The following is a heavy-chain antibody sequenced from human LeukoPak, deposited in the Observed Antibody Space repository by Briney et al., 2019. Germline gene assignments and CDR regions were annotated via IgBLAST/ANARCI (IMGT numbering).Heavy chain of an antibody. V-gene: IGHV3-30*02. CDR2: IRYDGSNK. CDR1: GFTFSSYG. D-gene: IGHD2/OR15-2a*01. J-gene: IGHJ4*02. CDR3: ARDLYGSNCFDY. Sequence: PGGSLRLSCAASGFTFSSYGMHWVRQAPGKGLEWVAFIRYDGSNKYYADSVKGRFTISRDNSKNTLYLQMNSLRAEDTAVYYCARDLYGSNCFDYWGQGTLVTVSS.